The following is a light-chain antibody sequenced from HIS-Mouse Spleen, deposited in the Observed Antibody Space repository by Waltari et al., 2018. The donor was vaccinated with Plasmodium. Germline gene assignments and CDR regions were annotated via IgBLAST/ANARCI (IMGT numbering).Light chain of an antibody. V-gene: IGLV2-14*01. J-gene: IGLJ1*01. CDR3: SSYTSSSTPYV. CDR1: SSDVGGYNY. CDR2: EVS. Sequence: QSALTQPASVSGSPGQSITISCTGTSSDVGGYNYVSWYQQHPGKDPKLMIYEVSNRPSGVSNRFSRSKSGNTASLTISGLQAEDEADYYCSSYTSSSTPYVFGTGTKVTVL.